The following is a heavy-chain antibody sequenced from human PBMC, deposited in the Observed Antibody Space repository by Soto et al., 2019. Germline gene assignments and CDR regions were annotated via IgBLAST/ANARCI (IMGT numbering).Heavy chain of an antibody. Sequence: QVQLQQWGAGLLKPSETLSLTCAVYGGSFSGYYWSWIRQPPGKGLEWIGEINHRGSTNYNPSLKSRVTISVDTSKNQFSLKLSSVTAADTAVYYCARGLLNVWQWSHAILFDYWGQGTLVTVSS. V-gene: IGHV4-34*01. CDR2: INHRGST. D-gene: IGHD6-19*01. CDR3: ARGLLNVWQWSHAILFDY. CDR1: GGSFSGYY. J-gene: IGHJ4*02.